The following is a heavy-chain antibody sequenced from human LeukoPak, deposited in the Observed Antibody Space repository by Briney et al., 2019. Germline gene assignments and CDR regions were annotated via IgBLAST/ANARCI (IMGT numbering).Heavy chain of an antibody. CDR1: GGSISSSSYY. V-gene: IGHV4-39*07. D-gene: IGHD6-19*01. CDR2: IYYSGST. Sequence: PSETLSLTCTVSGGSISSSSYYWGWIRQPPGKGLEWIGTIYYSGSTNYNPSLKSRVTISVDTSKNQFSLKLSSVTAADTAVYYCARVSTGIAVAGTYFDYWGQGTLVTVSS. J-gene: IGHJ4*02. CDR3: ARVSTGIAVAGTYFDY.